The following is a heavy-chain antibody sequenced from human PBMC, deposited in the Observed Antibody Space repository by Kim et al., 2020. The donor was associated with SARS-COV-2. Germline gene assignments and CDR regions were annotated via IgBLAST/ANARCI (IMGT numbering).Heavy chain of an antibody. CDR3: ARDVHDYGDLYYFDY. J-gene: IGHJ4*02. V-gene: IGHV3-30*01. D-gene: IGHD4-17*01. Sequence: DSGKGRFTISRDNSQNTLYLQMNGLRAEDTAVYYWARDVHDYGDLYYFDYWGQGTLVTVSS.